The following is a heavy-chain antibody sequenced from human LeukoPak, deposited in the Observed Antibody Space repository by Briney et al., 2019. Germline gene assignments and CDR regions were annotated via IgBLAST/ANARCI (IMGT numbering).Heavy chain of an antibody. J-gene: IGHJ4*02. CDR3: ARRDRLAAGSDY. Sequence: GGSLRLSCAASGFTFSDYAMYWVRQAPGKGLEWVAGISYHGANEYYADSVKGQFTISRDNSMNTLYLQMNSLRAEDTAVYYCARRDRLAAGSDYWGQGTLVTVS. D-gene: IGHD6-13*01. V-gene: IGHV3-30*04. CDR2: ISYHGANE. CDR1: GFTFSDYA.